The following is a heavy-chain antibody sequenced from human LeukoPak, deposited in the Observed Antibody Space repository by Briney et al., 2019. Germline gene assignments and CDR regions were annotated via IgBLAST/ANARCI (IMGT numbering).Heavy chain of an antibody. D-gene: IGHD1-1*01. CDR1: GYTFTSYA. V-gene: IGHV7-4-1*02. CDR2: INTNTGNP. J-gene: IGHJ4*02. CDR3: ARDPRVYWNDDPFDY. Sequence: ASVKVSCTASGYTFTSYAMNWVRQAPGQGLEWMGWINTNTGNPTYAQGFTGRFVFSLDTSVSTAYLQISSLKAEDTAVYYCARDPRVYWNDDPFDYWGQGTLVTVSS.